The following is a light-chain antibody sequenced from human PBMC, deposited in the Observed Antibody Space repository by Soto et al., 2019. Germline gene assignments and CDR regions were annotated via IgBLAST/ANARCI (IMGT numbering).Light chain of an antibody. J-gene: IGKJ1*01. CDR2: GAS. CDR1: QGIRND. V-gene: IGKV1-6*02. Sequence: AIQMTQSPSSLSASVGDSVTITCRASQGIRNDLGWYQVKPGTAPKLLIYGASTLQSGVPSRFSGSGSGTDFTLTINSPQPGDFATYYCLQDYTYPRTFGQGTRV. CDR3: LQDYTYPRT.